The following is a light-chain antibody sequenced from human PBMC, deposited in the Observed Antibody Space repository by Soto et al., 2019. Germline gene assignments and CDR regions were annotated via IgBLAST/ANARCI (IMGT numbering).Light chain of an antibody. CDR1: QSVGNN. V-gene: IGKV3-11*01. Sequence: IVLTQSPATLSLSPGERATLSCRASQSVGNNLAWYQQKPGQAPGLLIYEASTRATGIPARFSGSGSGTDFTLTISSLEPEDFAVYYCQQHAHWPLTFGGGTRWIS. J-gene: IGKJ4*01. CDR2: EAS. CDR3: QQHAHWPLT.